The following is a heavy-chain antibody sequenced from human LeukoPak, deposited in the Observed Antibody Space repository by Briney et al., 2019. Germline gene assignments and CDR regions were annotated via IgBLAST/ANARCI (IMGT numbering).Heavy chain of an antibody. D-gene: IGHD1-26*01. J-gene: IGHJ4*02. CDR2: ISYDGRST. CDR1: AFTLGSHS. V-gene: IGHV3-30*04. Sequence: PGGSLRLSCAGSAFTLGSHSMHWVRQAPGKGLVWVAGISYDGRSTYYADSPKGRFTVSKDTSKNTLYLEMDSLRAEDTAVYYCTRDGIVGARSFDSWGQGILVTVSS. CDR3: TRDGIVGARSFDS.